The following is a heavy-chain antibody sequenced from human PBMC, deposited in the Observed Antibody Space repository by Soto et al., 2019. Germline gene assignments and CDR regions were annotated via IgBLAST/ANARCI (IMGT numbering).Heavy chain of an antibody. J-gene: IGHJ4*02. V-gene: IGHV5-10-1*01. D-gene: IGHD5-12*01. CDR1: GYNFSNYW. CDR3: AREARGYEGVIDN. Sequence: GESLKISCKGSGYNFSNYWISWVRQMPGKGLEWMGKIDPSDSYINYSPPFQGHVTISVDKSITTAHVEWRSLKASDTAIYYCAREARGYEGVIDNWGQGTRVTVSS. CDR2: IDPSDSYI.